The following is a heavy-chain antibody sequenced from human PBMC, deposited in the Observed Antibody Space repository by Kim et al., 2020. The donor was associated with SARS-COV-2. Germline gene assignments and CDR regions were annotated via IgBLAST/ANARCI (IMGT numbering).Heavy chain of an antibody. V-gene: IGHV4-34*01. CDR1: GGSFSGYY. CDR2: INHSGST. D-gene: IGHD3-16*01. J-gene: IGHJ4*02. Sequence: SETLSLTCAVYGGSFSGYYWSWIRQPPGKGLEWIGEINHSGSTNYNPSLKSRVTISVDTSKNQFSLKLSSVTAADTAVYYCARGHGGSYYFDYWGQGTL. CDR3: ARGHGGSYYFDY.